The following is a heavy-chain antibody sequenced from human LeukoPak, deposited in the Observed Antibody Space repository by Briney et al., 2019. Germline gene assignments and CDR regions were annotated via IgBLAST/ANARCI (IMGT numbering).Heavy chain of an antibody. CDR1: GGSISSGYY. CDR2: IYHSGST. V-gene: IGHV4-38-2*02. Sequence: SETLSLTCTVSGGSISSGYYWGWIRQPPGKGLEWIGSIYHSGSTYYNPSLKSRVTISVDTSKNQFSLKLSSVTAADTAVYYCARDDTYYDYVWGRYDYWGQGTLVTVSS. D-gene: IGHD3-16*01. J-gene: IGHJ4*02. CDR3: ARDDTYYDYVWGRYDY.